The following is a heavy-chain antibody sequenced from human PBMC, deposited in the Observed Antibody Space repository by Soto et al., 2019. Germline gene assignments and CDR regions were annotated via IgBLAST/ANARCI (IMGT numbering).Heavy chain of an antibody. D-gene: IGHD3-9*01. J-gene: IGHJ5*02. CDR3: ARAGFQPNYNWFDP. CDR2: IYYSGST. V-gene: IGHV4-59*12. Sequence: PSETLYLTCTVSGGSISSSYWSWSRQPPGKGLEWIGYIYYSGSTNYNPSLKSRLTISVDTSKTQFSLRLSSVTAADTAVYYCARAGFQPNYNWFDPWGQGTLVTVSS. CDR1: GGSISSSY.